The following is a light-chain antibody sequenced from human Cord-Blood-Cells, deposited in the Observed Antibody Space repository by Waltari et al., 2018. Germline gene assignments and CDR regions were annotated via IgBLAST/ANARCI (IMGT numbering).Light chain of an antibody. Sequence: SYELTQPPSVSVSPGQTASITCSGDKLGDKYACWYQQKPGQSPVLVIYQDSKRPSGIPERFSCSNSGNTATLTISGTQAMDEADYYCQAWDSSTARVVFGGGTKLTVL. CDR2: QDS. J-gene: IGLJ2*01. CDR3: QAWDSSTARVV. V-gene: IGLV3-1*01. CDR1: KLGDKY.